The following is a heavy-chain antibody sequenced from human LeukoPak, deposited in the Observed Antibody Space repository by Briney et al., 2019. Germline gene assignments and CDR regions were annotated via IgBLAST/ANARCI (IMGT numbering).Heavy chain of an antibody. J-gene: IGHJ6*03. D-gene: IGHD6-19*01. CDR2: INSDGSST. CDR3: HFSGWYDYYYYMDV. V-gene: IGHV3-74*01. CDR1: GFTFSSYW. Sequence: GGSLRLSCAASGFTFSSYWMHWVRQAPGKGLVWVSRINSDGSSTSYADSVKGRFTISRDNAKNTLYLQMNSLRAEDTAVYYCHFSGWYDYYYYMDVWGKGTTVTVSS.